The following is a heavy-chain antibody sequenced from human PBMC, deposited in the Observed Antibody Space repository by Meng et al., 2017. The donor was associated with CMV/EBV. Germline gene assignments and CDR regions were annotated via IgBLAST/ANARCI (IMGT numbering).Heavy chain of an antibody. J-gene: IGHJ4*02. V-gene: IGHV4-34*01. Sequence: SETLSLTCAVYGGSFSGYYWSWIRQPPGKGLEWIGEINHSGSTNYNPSLKSRVTISVDTSKNQFSLKLSSVTAADTAVYYCAYYDIWTGLRNWGQGTLVTVSS. CDR2: INHSGST. CDR1: GGSFSGYY. CDR3: AYYDIWTGLRN. D-gene: IGHD3-9*01.